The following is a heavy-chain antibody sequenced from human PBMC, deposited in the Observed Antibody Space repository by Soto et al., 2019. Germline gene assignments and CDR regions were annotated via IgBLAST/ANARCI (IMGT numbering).Heavy chain of an antibody. J-gene: IGHJ6*04. D-gene: IGHD2-2*01. V-gene: IGHV1-8*01. CDR2: MNPNSGNI. CDR1: GYTFTSYD. Sequence: QVQLVQSGAEVKKPGASVKVSCKASGYTFTSYDIHWVRQATGQGLEWMAWMNPNSGNIGYSQKFQGRVTMTRNTTISTAYMELSSLRSEATAGYYCARVLEYAGMAVWGEGTTVTVSS. CDR3: ARVLEYAGMAV.